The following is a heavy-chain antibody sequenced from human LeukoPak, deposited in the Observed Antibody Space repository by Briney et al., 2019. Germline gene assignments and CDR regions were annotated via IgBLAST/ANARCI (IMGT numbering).Heavy chain of an antibody. Sequence: GASVKVSCKASGYTFTCYYMHWARQPPGQGLEWMGIINPSGGSTSYGQKFEGRVNMNRDMSTSTVYMEMSSLRSEDTAVYYCARVFWAARRVGATANWFDPWGQGTLVTVSS. D-gene: IGHD1-26*01. V-gene: IGHV1-46*01. J-gene: IGHJ5*02. CDR2: INPSGGST. CDR1: GYTFTCYY. CDR3: ARVFWAARRVGATANWFDP.